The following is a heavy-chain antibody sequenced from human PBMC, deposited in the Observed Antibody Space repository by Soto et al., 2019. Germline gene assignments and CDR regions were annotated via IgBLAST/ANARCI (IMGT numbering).Heavy chain of an antibody. CDR1: GFTFTTYA. CDR2: ISGSGGNT. J-gene: IGHJ4*02. CDR3: AKNHGFWSGYYNRVHFDS. D-gene: IGHD3-3*01. V-gene: IGHV3-23*01. Sequence: EVQLLESGGGLVQPGGSLRLSCAASGFTFTTYAMSWVRQAPGKGLEWVSGISGSGGNTYYADSVRGRFTSSRDSSKSTLYLQMNSLRAEDTAVYYCAKNHGFWSGYYNRVHFDSWGQGTLVTVSS.